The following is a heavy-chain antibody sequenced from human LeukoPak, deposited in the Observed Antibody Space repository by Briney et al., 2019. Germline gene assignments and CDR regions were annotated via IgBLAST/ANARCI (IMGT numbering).Heavy chain of an antibody. CDR3: ARAQGSYYYYYMDV. V-gene: IGHV1-2*02. CDR2: INPNSGGT. D-gene: IGHD1-26*01. Sequence: ASVKVSCKASGYTFTGYYMHWVRQAPGQGLEWMGWINPNSGGTNYAQKFQGRVTMTRDMSTSTVNMELSSLRSEDTAVYYCARAQGSYYYYYMDVWGKGTTVTISS. CDR1: GYTFTGYY. J-gene: IGHJ6*03.